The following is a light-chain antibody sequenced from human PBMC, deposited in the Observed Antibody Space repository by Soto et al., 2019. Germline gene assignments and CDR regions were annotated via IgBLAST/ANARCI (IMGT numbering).Light chain of an antibody. CDR1: QSLNSNF. V-gene: IGKV3-20*01. CDR3: QQYDTSPPRYT. CDR2: AAS. J-gene: IGKJ2*01. Sequence: EIVLTQSPGTLSLSPGESATLSCRASQSLNSNFLAWYQQKPGQAPRLLVYAASSRATGIPDRFSGSASGTVFTLTISRLEPEDVAVYYGQQYDTSPPRYTFGQGTKLEIK.